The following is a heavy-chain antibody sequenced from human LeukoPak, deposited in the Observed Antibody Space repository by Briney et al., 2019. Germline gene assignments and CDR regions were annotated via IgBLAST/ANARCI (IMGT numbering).Heavy chain of an antibody. CDR1: GSSISSGEYY. J-gene: IGHJ2*01. Sequence: SQTLSLTCTVSGSSISSGEYYWSWIRPHPGKGLEWIGYIYYNRSTYYNPSLKSRVSISVDTSKNQFSLKLSSVTAADTAVYYCARDLLDTSMVHYWYFDLWGRGTLVTVSS. V-gene: IGHV4-31*03. CDR2: IYYNRST. D-gene: IGHD5-18*01. CDR3: ARDLLDTSMVHYWYFDL.